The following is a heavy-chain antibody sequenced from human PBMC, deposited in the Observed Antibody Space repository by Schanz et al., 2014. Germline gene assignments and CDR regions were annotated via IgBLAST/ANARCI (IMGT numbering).Heavy chain of an antibody. Sequence: QVHLVQSGAEVKKPGSSVKVSCKASGGTFSSDTFSWVRQAPGQGLEWLGWMNPNSGNPGFAQKFRGRVTMTRDTSTSTVYMELSSLRSEDTAVYYCARGYGDAPTDFWGQGTLVTVSS. J-gene: IGHJ4*02. V-gene: IGHV1-8*01. CDR2: MNPNSGNP. CDR3: ARGYGDAPTDF. D-gene: IGHD4-17*01. CDR1: GGTFSSDT.